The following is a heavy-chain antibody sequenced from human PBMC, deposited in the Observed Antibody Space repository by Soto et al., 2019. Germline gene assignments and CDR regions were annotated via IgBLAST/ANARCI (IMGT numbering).Heavy chain of an antibody. J-gene: IGHJ5*02. CDR1: GGTFSSYA. V-gene: IGHV1-69*13. CDR3: ASSPPAGVVVVAAIA. D-gene: IGHD2-15*01. Sequence: SVKVSCKASGGTFSSYAISWVRQAPGQGLEWMGGIIPILGTANYAQKFQGRVTITADESTSTAYMELSSLRSEDTAVYYCASSPPAGVVVVAAIAWGQGTLVTVSS. CDR2: IIPILGTA.